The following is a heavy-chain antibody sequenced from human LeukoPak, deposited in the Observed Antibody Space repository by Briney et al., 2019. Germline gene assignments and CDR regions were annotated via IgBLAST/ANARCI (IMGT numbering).Heavy chain of an antibody. D-gene: IGHD5-12*01. CDR3: GNSGYGGLDY. CDR2: INPSGGTT. Sequence: ASVKVSCKASGYTFTSYYMHWVRQAPGQGLEWMGIINPSGGTTTYAQKFQGRVTATRDTSTSTVYMELSSLTSEDTAVYYCGNSGYGGLDYWGQGTLVTVSS. V-gene: IGHV1-46*03. J-gene: IGHJ4*02. CDR1: GYTFTSYY.